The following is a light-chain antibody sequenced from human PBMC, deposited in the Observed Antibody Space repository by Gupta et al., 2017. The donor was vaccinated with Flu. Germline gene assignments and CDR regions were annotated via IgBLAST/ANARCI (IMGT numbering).Light chain of an antibody. Sequence: DIQMTQSPSSLSASIGDRFTITCRASQNIFTWLAWYQRKPGKVPKLLIYKASSLKSGVPSRFSGSGSGTEFTLTISSLQPDDSATYYCQQYHGSWTSGQGTKVEIQ. CDR2: KAS. V-gene: IGKV1-5*03. CDR1: QNIFTW. J-gene: IGKJ1*01. CDR3: QQYHGSWT.